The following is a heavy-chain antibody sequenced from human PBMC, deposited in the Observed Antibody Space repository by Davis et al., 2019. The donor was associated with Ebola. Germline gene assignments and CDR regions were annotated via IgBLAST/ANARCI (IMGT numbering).Heavy chain of an antibody. D-gene: IGHD2/OR15-2a*01. Sequence: ESLKISCAASGFTFSSYAMHWIRQHPGKGLEWIGYIYYSGSTYYNPSLKSRVTISVDTSKNQSSLKLSPVTAADTAVYYCARDSISGDLDGVYNAFDIWGQGTMVTVSS. CDR2: IYYSGST. V-gene: IGHV4-59*01. J-gene: IGHJ3*02. CDR3: ARDSISGDLDGVYNAFDI. CDR1: GFTFSSYA.